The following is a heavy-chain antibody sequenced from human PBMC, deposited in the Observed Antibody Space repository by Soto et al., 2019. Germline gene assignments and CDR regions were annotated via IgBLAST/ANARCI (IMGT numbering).Heavy chain of an antibody. CDR2: ISAYNGNT. J-gene: IGHJ6*02. V-gene: IGHV1-18*04. CDR1: GYTFTSYG. Sequence: QVQLVQSGAEVKKPGASVKVSCKASGYTFTSYGISWVRQAPGQGLEWMGWISAYNGNTNYAQKLQGRVTMTTDTTTLTDYTKARSPRSDDTAVYYCAGDKEPRILMVRGTEYYYYCMDVWGQGTTVTVSS. CDR3: AGDKEPRILMVRGTEYYYYCMDV. D-gene: IGHD3-10*01.